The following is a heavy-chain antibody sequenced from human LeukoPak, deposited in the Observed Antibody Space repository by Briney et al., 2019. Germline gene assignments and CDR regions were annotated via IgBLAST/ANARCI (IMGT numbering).Heavy chain of an antibody. D-gene: IGHD6-13*01. CDR1: GGSFSGFY. Sequence: SETLSLTCAVDGGSFSGFYWSWIRQPPGKGLEWIGEINHSGSTNYNPSLKSRVTISGDTSKNQFSLKLSSLTAAHTAVYYCARATAAAGPASPYYYYYYGMDVWGQGTTVTVSS. V-gene: IGHV4-34*01. CDR3: ARATAAAGPASPYYYYYYGMDV. J-gene: IGHJ6*01. CDR2: INHSGST.